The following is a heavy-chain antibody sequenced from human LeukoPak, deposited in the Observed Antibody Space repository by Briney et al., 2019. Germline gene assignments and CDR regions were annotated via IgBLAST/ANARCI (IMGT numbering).Heavy chain of an antibody. CDR1: GFTFTNYA. J-gene: IGHJ4*02. CDR2: ISSDGSRN. D-gene: IGHD1-1*01. V-gene: IGHV3-30*18. Sequence: GGSLRLSCAASGFTFTNYAMHWVRQTPGKGLEWVALISSDGSRNIYADPVKGRFTVSRDNSKNTLYLQMNSLRAEDTAVYYCVKGLVQTTMSYSVDYWGQGALVTVSS. CDR3: VKGLVQTTMSYSVDY.